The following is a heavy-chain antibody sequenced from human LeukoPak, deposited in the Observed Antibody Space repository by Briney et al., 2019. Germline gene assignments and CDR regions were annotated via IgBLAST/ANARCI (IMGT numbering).Heavy chain of an antibody. J-gene: IGHJ6*03. CDR2: INPSGGST. CDR1: GYTFTSHY. V-gene: IGHV1-46*01. Sequence: ASVKVSCKASGYTFTSHYMHWVRQAPEQGLEWMGIINPSGGSTSYAQKFQGRVTMTRDMSTSTVYMELSSLRSEDTAVYYCARDHEQQLVRPIYYYYYMDVWGKGTTVTVSS. D-gene: IGHD6-13*01. CDR3: ARDHEQQLVRPIYYYYYMDV.